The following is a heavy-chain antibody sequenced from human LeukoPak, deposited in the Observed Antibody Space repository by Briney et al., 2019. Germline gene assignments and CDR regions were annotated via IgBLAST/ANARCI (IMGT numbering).Heavy chain of an antibody. J-gene: IGHJ4*02. V-gene: IGHV1-3*01. CDR3: ARGSPYDYVWGSYPHFDY. CDR2: INPGNGDT. Sequence: GASVKVSCKGSGYTFTNYAVHWVRQAPGQRLEWLGWINPGNGDTKYSQNFQGRVTVTSDTSAATAYVELNSLTSEDTAVYYCARGSPYDYVWGSYPHFDYWGQGTLVTVSS. CDR1: GYTFTNYA. D-gene: IGHD3-16*02.